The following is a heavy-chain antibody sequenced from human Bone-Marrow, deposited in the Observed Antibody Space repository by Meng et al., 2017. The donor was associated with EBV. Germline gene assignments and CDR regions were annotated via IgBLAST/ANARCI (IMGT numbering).Heavy chain of an antibody. V-gene: IGHV4-34*01. CDR2: INHSGST. J-gene: IGHJ4*02. CDR1: GGSFRGYY. CDR3: ARGCSGGSCSPFDY. D-gene: IGHD2-15*01. Sequence: QWQVPPWVSGLLKPSETLSLTCAVCGGSFRGYYWSWIRQPPGKGLEWIGEINHSGSTNYNPSLKSRVTISVDTSKNQFSLKLSSVTAADTAVYYCARGCSGGSCSPFDYWGQGTLVTVSS.